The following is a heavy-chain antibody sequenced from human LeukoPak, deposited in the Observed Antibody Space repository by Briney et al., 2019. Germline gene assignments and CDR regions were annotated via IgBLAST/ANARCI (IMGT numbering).Heavy chain of an antibody. Sequence: GGSLRLSCVASGYPFSSYSMNWIRQAPGKGLEWVSYISVSGGVRSYADSVKGRFTISRDDARNSLYLQMNSLRVEDTAVYYCARGRPHGNDYWGQGTLVTVSS. D-gene: IGHD4-23*01. CDR3: ARGRPHGNDY. CDR1: GYPFSSYS. V-gene: IGHV3-48*01. CDR2: ISVSGGVR. J-gene: IGHJ4*02.